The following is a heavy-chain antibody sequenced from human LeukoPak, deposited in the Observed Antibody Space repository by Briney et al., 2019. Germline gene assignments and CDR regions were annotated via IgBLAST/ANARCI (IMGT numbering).Heavy chain of an antibody. Sequence: GGSLRLSCAASGFTFSSYAMSWVRQAPGKGLEWVSAISGSGGGTYYADSVKGRFTISRDNSKNTLYLQMNSLRAEDTAVYYCAKSITMIVVPLEYFDYWGQGTLVTVSS. CDR2: ISGSGGGT. D-gene: IGHD3-22*01. V-gene: IGHV3-23*01. CDR1: GFTFSSYA. J-gene: IGHJ4*02. CDR3: AKSITMIVVPLEYFDY.